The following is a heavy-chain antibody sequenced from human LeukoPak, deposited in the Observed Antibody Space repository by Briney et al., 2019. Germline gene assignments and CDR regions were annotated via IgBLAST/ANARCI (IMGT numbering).Heavy chain of an antibody. J-gene: IGHJ4*02. CDR3: ATPAGGYSCGRYFDY. CDR1: GGTFSSYA. CDR2: FIPIFGTA. V-gene: IGHV1-69*13. Sequence: SVKVSCKASGGTFSSYAISWVRQAPGQGLEWMGGFIPIFGTANYAQKFQGRVTITADESTSTAYMELSSLRSEDTAVYYCATPAGGYSCGRYFDYWGQGTLVTVSS. D-gene: IGHD5-18*01.